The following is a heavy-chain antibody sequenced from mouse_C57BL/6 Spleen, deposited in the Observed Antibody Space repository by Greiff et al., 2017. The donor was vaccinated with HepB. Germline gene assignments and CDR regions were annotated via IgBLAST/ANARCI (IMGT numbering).Heavy chain of an antibody. CDR3: ARRGGPYDYDWYFDV. V-gene: IGHV8-12*01. CDR2: IYWDDDK. J-gene: IGHJ1*03. D-gene: IGHD2-4*01. Sequence: QVTLKESGPGILQSSQTLSLTCSFSGFSLSTSGMGVSWLRQPSGKGLEWLAHIYWDDDKRYNPSLKSRRTISKDTSRNQVFLKITSVDTADTATYYCARRGGPYDYDWYFDVWGTGTTVTVSS. CDR1: GFSLSTSGMG.